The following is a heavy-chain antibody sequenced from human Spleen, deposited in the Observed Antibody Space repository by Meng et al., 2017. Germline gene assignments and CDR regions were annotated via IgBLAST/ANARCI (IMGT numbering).Heavy chain of an antibody. CDR2: IIPIFGTA. V-gene: IGHV1-69*05. D-gene: IGHD3-9*01. CDR3: SSALLRYYGILTGYYL. CDR1: GYTFTSYY. J-gene: IGHJ4*02. Sequence: SLKVSCKASGYTFTSYYMHWLRQAPGQGLEWMGGIIPIFGTANYAQKFQGRVTITTDESTSTAYLELSSLRSEDAAVYYCSSALLRYYGILTGYYLWGQGTRVTVSS.